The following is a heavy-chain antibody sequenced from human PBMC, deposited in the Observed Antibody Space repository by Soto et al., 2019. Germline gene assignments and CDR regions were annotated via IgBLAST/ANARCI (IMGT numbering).Heavy chain of an antibody. CDR3: AHRSYPIAVLY. CDR2: IYWNDDK. CDR1: GFSLSTSGVG. V-gene: IGHV2-5*01. Sequence: QITLKESGPTLVKPTQTLTLTCTFSGFSLSTSGVGVGWIRQPPGKALEWLALIYWNDDKRYSPSLKSRLTITKDTSKNQVVLTITNMDPVDTATYYCAHRSYPIAVLYWGQGTLVTVSS. J-gene: IGHJ4*02. D-gene: IGHD6-19*01.